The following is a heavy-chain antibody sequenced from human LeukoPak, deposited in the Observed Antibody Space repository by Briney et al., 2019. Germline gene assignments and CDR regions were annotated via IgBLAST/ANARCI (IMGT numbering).Heavy chain of an antibody. V-gene: IGHV4-31*03. CDR3: ARDCRNWFDP. J-gene: IGHJ5*02. CDR1: GGSISSGGYY. CDR2: IYYSGST. Sequence: SETLSLICTVSGGSISSGGYYWSWIRQHPGKGLEWIGYIYYSGSTYYNPSLKSRVTISVDTSKNQFSLKLSSVTAADTAVYYCARDCRNWFDPWGQGTLVTVSS.